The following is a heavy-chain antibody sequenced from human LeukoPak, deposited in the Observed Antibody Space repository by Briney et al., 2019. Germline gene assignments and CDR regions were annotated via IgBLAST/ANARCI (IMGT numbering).Heavy chain of an antibody. J-gene: IGHJ5*02. Sequence: GGSLRLSCAASGFTFSSYAMSWVRQAPGKGLEWVSYISSSGSTIYYADSVKGRFTISRDNAENSLYLQMNSLRAEDTAVYYCARRLGYCSGGSCYNWFDPWGQGTLVTVSS. D-gene: IGHD2-15*01. CDR3: ARRLGYCSGGSCYNWFDP. V-gene: IGHV3-48*04. CDR1: GFTFSSYA. CDR2: ISSSGSTI.